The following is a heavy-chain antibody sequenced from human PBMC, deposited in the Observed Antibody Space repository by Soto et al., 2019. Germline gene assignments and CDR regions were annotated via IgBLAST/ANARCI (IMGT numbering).Heavy chain of an antibody. D-gene: IGHD6-6*01. V-gene: IGHV3-7*01. Sequence: PGKGLEWVANIDRDGSVKYYADSGRGRFTISRDNAENSLYLQMSSLRAEDTAVYYCARITRAPNEYLDYWLQRAPVT. CDR2: IDRDGSVK. J-gene: IGHJ4*02. CDR3: ARITRAPNEYLDY.